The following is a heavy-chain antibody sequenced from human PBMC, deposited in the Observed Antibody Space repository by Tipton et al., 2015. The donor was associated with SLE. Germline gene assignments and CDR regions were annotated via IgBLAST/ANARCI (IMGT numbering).Heavy chain of an antibody. D-gene: IGHD3-10*01. CDR3: ARAPGVRVFDY. V-gene: IGHV4-59*02. J-gene: IGHJ4*02. Sequence: TLSLTCTVSGGSVSSQYWSWIRQPPGKGLEWIGYIYYSGSTNYNPSLKSRVTISVDTSKNQFSLKLSPVTAADTAVYYCARAPGVRVFDYWGQGTLVTVSS. CDR1: GGSVSSQY. CDR2: IYYSGST.